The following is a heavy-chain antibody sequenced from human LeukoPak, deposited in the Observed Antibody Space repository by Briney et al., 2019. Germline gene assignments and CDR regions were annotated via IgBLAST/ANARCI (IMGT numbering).Heavy chain of an antibody. CDR1: GFTFSDYY. Sequence: GGSLRLSCAASGFTFSDYYMSWIRQAPGKGLEWVSYISSSSSYTNYADSVKSRFTISRDNAKNSLYLQMNSLRAEDTAVYYCARDKIAAVAAKNHFDYWGQGTLVTVSS. CDR3: ARDKIAAVAAKNHFDY. CDR2: ISSSSSYT. D-gene: IGHD6-19*01. V-gene: IGHV3-11*06. J-gene: IGHJ4*02.